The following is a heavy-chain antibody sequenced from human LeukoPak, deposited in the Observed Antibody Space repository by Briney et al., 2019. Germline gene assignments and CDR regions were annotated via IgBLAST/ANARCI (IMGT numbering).Heavy chain of an antibody. CDR2: INHSGST. CDR3: ARYIAAAGPFDY. CDR1: GGSFNGYY. J-gene: IGHJ4*02. V-gene: IGHV4-34*01. Sequence: SETLSLTCAVYGGSFNGYYWSRIRQPPGKGLEWIGEINHSGSTNYNPSLKSRVTMSVDTSKNQFSLKLSSVTAADTAVYYCARYIAAAGPFDYWGQGTLVTVSS. D-gene: IGHD6-13*01.